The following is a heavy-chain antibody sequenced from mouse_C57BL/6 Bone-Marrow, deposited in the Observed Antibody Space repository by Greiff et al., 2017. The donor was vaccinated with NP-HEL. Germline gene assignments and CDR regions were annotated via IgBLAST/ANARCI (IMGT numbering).Heavy chain of an antibody. CDR2: ISSGSSTI. CDR3: AKRYYGSFYAMDY. V-gene: IGHV5-17*01. D-gene: IGHD1-1*01. Sequence: EVQRVESGGGLVKPGGSLKLSCAASGFTFSDYGMHWVRQAPEQGLEWVAYISSGSSTIYYADTVKGRFTISRDNAKNTLFLQMTSLRTEDTAMYYCAKRYYGSFYAMDYWGQGTSVTVSS. CDR1: GFTFSDYG. J-gene: IGHJ4*01.